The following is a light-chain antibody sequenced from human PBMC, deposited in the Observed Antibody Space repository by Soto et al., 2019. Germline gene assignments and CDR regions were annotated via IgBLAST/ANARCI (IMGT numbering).Light chain of an antibody. Sequence: DLQMTQSPSTLSASVGDRVSITCRASESIIRWLAWYQQKPGKAPKLLIYDASSLESGVPSRFSGSGSGTEFTLTINSLQPDDFATYYCQQYHSYYTFGQGTKLEIK. CDR3: QQYHSYYT. CDR1: ESIIRW. CDR2: DAS. J-gene: IGKJ2*01. V-gene: IGKV1-5*01.